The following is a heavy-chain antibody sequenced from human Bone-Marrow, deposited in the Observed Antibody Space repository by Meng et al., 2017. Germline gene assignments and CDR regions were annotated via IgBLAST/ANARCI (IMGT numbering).Heavy chain of an antibody. CDR2: IKSKTDGGTT. J-gene: IGHJ4*02. D-gene: IGHD3-3*01. Sequence: GESLKISCAASGFTFSNAWMSWVRQAPGKGLEWVGRIKSKTDGGTTDYAAPEKGRFTISRDDSKNTLYLQMNSLKTEDTAVYYCTTYDPPEFDYWGQGTLVTVSS. CDR3: TTYDPPEFDY. CDR1: GFTFSNAW. V-gene: IGHV3-15*01.